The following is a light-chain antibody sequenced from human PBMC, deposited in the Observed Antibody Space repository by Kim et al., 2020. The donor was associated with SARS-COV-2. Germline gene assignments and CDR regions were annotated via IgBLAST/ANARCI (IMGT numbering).Light chain of an antibody. CDR2: VAS. V-gene: IGKV1-17*03. CDR3: LQHNDYPRT. CDR1: QGISNY. J-gene: IGKJ1*01. Sequence: DIQMTQSPSAMSASVRDRVTITCRESQGISNYLAWFQQKPGKVPKRLIYVASSLQSGVPSRFSGSGSGTEFTLTISSLQPEDFATYYYLQHNDYPRTFGQGTKVDIK.